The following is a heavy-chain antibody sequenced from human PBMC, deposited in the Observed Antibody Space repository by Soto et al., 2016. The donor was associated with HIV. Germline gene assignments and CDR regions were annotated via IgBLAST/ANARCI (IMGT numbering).Heavy chain of an antibody. V-gene: IGHV3-33*01. J-gene: IGHJ6*03. CDR2: IWDDGSNK. CDR3: ARDGGCSGNSCRGAGSYYMDV. CDR1: GFPFSRSG. D-gene: IGHD2-15*01. Sequence: VQLVESGGGVVQPGTSLRLSCVASGFPFSRSGMHWVRQAPGKGLEWVAVIWDDGSNKYYGDSVRGRFTLSRDNSKNTLDLQMNNLRVEDTAIYYCARDGGCSGNSCRGAGSYYMDVWGKGTTVTVSS.